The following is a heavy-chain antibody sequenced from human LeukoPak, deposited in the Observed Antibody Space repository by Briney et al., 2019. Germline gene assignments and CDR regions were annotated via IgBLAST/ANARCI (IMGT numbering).Heavy chain of an antibody. CDR3: AKEGY. CDR1: GFSFSVNW. CDR2: IKQDGSET. J-gene: IGHJ4*02. V-gene: IGHV3-7*01. Sequence: PGGSLRLSCAASGFSFSVNWMSWVRQAPGKGPEWVASIKQDGSETYYVDSASGRFTISRDNAKNSLYLQMNSLRAEDTAVYYCAKEGYWGQGTLVTVSS.